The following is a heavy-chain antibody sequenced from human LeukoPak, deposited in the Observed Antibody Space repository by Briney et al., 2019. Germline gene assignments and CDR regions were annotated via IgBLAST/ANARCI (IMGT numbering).Heavy chain of an antibody. CDR3: ASWGDTTAEYFQR. J-gene: IGHJ1*01. V-gene: IGHV3-7*01. D-gene: IGHD2-21*02. CDR1: GFTFNRCW. Sequence: GGSLRLSCVVSGFTFNRCWMNWVRQAPGKGLEWVAHINPDGRDTYYVDSVKGRFTISRDNAQNSMYLQMNSLRVEDTAVYYCASWGDTTAEYFQRWGQGTLVTVSS. CDR2: INPDGRDT.